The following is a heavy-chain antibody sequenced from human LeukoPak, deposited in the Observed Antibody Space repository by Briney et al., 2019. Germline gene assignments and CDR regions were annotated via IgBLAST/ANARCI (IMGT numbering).Heavy chain of an antibody. V-gene: IGHV3-23*01. J-gene: IGHJ4*02. CDR1: GFAFSTYA. CDR3: AKEYSGSFSPFPSYFDY. D-gene: IGHD1-26*01. Sequence: GGSLRLSCAASGFAFSTYAMNWVRQAPGKGLEWVSAISGSGAKTYYADFVKGRFTISRDNSKNTLYLQMNSLRAEDTAVYYCAKEYSGSFSPFPSYFDYWGQGTLVTVSS. CDR2: ISGSGAKT.